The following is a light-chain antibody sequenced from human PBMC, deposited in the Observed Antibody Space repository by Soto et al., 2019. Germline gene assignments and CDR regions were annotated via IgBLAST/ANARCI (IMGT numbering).Light chain of an antibody. V-gene: IGKV3-20*01. Sequence: EIVLTQSPGTLSLSPGERATLSCRASQSVSSSYLAWYQQKPGEAPRLLIYGASSMATGIPYRFSGSGSGTDFTLTISRLEPEDFAVYYCQQYGSSPRTFGQGTKLEIK. CDR2: GAS. CDR3: QQYGSSPRT. J-gene: IGKJ2*01. CDR1: QSVSSSY.